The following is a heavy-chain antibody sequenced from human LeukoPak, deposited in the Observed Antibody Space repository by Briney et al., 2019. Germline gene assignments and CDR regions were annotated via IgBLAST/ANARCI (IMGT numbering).Heavy chain of an antibody. Sequence: SETLSLTCTASGGSISSYYWSWIRQPPGKGLEWVGEINHSGSTNYNPSLKSRVTISVDTSKNQFSLKLSSVTAADTAVYYCARNRYGGKPWFDPWGQGTLVTVSS. CDR2: INHSGST. CDR3: ARNRYGGKPWFDP. D-gene: IGHD4-23*01. V-gene: IGHV4-34*01. CDR1: GGSISSYY. J-gene: IGHJ5*02.